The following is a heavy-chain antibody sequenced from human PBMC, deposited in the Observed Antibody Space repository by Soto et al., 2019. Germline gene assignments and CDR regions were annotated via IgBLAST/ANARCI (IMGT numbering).Heavy chain of an antibody. CDR3: ARVPDY. J-gene: IGHJ4*02. CDR1: GGSISSGGYS. CDR2: IYHXCXX. Sequence: PSETLSLTCAVSGGSISSGGYSWSWIRQPPVKVLEFICYIYHXCXXXXXXSLXXXXTXSLXXSKXXXSXXXXXXXAADTAVYYCARVPDYWGQGTLVTVSS. V-gene: IGHV4-30-2*01.